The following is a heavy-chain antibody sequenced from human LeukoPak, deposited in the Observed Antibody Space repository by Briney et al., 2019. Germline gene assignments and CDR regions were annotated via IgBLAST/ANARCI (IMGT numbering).Heavy chain of an antibody. J-gene: IGHJ3*02. Sequence: GGSLRLSCAASGFTFSSYSMNWVRQAPGKGLEWVSSISSSSSYIYYADSVEGRFTISRDNAKNSLYLQMNSLRAEDTAVYYCARDRRPTKPYCGGDCYFHAFDIWGQGTMVTVSS. CDR2: ISSSSSYI. D-gene: IGHD2-21*01. CDR3: ARDRRPTKPYCGGDCYFHAFDI. V-gene: IGHV3-21*01. CDR1: GFTFSSYS.